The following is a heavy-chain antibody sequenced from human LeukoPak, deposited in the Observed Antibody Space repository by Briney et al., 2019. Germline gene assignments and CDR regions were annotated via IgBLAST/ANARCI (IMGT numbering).Heavy chain of an antibody. Sequence: ASVKVSCKASGYTFTSYYMHWVQQAPGQGLEWMGIINPSGSSTSYAQTFQGRVTMTRDTSTSTVYMELSSLRSEDTAVYYCARGGGSHYYDSSGYYSGFDYWGQGTLVTVSS. D-gene: IGHD3-22*01. V-gene: IGHV1-46*01. J-gene: IGHJ4*02. CDR2: INPSGSST. CDR3: ARGGGSHYYDSSGYYSGFDY. CDR1: GYTFTSYY.